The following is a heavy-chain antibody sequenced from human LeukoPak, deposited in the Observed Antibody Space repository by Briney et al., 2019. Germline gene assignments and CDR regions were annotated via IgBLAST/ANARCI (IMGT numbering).Heavy chain of an antibody. CDR2: ISGSGYTT. CDR3: AKSSGYGDYGYYYSYMDV. CDR1: GFTFNSYG. J-gene: IGHJ6*03. Sequence: GGSLRLSCEASGFTFNSYGMSWVRQAPGKGLDGVSAISGSGYTTYYADSVKGRFTISRDNSENTLYLQMNSLRAEDTAVYYCAKSSGYGDYGYYYSYMDVWGKGTTVTISS. V-gene: IGHV3-23*01. D-gene: IGHD4-17*01.